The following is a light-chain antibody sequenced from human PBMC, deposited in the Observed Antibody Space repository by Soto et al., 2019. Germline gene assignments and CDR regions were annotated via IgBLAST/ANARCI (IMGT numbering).Light chain of an antibody. V-gene: IGKV1-39*01. Sequence: DIQMTQSPSSLSASVGDRVTITCRASQSISSYLNWYQQKPGKAPKLLIYAASSLQSGVPSRFSGSRSGTDFTHTISSLQPEDFATYYCQQSYSTPPTFGEGTKVEIK. J-gene: IGKJ1*01. CDR1: QSISSY. CDR3: QQSYSTPPT. CDR2: AAS.